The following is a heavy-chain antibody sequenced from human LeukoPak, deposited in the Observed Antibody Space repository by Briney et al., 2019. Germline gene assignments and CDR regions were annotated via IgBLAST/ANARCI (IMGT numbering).Heavy chain of an antibody. V-gene: IGHV3-11*04. Sequence: NTGGSLRLSCAASGFTFNDYYMSWIRQAPGKGLEWLSYINIGGTNTHYADSVKGRFTISSDSANNSLYLQMNNLRAEDTAVYYCARGRLLRLTYFFDSWGQGTLVTVSS. CDR1: GFTFNDYY. CDR2: INIGGTNT. D-gene: IGHD1-26*01. CDR3: ARGRLLRLTYFFDS. J-gene: IGHJ4*02.